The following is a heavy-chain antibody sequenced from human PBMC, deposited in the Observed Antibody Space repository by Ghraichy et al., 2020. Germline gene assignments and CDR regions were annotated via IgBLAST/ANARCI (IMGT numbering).Heavy chain of an antibody. CDR3: AGGIVVIPAANRAFDY. J-gene: IGHJ4*02. CDR2: IYTTGTT. Sequence: SETLSLTCTVSGASMNSYYWTWIRQPAGKGLEWIGRIYTTGTTSYNPSLKSRLTVSVDTSKKQFSLRLTSVTAADTGVYYCAGGIVVIPAANRAFDYCGQGTLVTVSS. D-gene: IGHD2-2*01. CDR1: GASMNSYY. V-gene: IGHV4-4*07.